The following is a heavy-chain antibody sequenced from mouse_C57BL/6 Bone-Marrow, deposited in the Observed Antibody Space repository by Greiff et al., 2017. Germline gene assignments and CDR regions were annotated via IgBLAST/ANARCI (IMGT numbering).Heavy chain of an antibody. D-gene: IGHD2-4*01. V-gene: IGHV1-63*01. J-gene: IGHJ3*01. CDR1: GYTFTNYW. Sequence: QVQLKQSGAELVRPGTSVKMSCKASGYTFTNYWIGWAKQRPGHGLEWIGDIYPGGGYTNYNEKFKGKATLTADKSSSTAYMQFSSLTSEDSAIYYCARKGGGLSFAYWGQGTLVTVSA. CDR2: IYPGGGYT. CDR3: ARKGGGLSFAY.